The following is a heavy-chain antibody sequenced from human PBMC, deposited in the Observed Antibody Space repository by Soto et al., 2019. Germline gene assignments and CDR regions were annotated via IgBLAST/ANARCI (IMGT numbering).Heavy chain of an antibody. D-gene: IGHD1-1*01. J-gene: IGHJ3*01. CDR3: AKDAYNAAFDV. CDR1: GFSFNIFG. CDR2: ISKNGDNQ. Sequence: GSLRLSCATSGFSFNIFGMHWVRQAPGKALEWVGLISKNGDNQYYGDSAKGRFIISRDNPKNSLYLQLRSLRPDDTAVYYCAKDAYNAAFDVWGQGTMLT. V-gene: IGHV3-30*18.